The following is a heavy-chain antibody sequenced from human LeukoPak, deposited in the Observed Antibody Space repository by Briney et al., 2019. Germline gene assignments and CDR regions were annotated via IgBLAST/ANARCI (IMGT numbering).Heavy chain of an antibody. J-gene: IGHJ4*02. Sequence: SETLSLTCAVSGGSISSSNWWSWVRQPPGKGLEWIGEIYHSGSTNYNPSLKSRVTISVDKSKNQFSLKLSSVTAADTAVYYCAKVWFGDGYFDYWGQGALVTISS. V-gene: IGHV4-4*02. CDR3: AKVWFGDGYFDY. D-gene: IGHD3-10*01. CDR2: IYHSGST. CDR1: GGSISSSNW.